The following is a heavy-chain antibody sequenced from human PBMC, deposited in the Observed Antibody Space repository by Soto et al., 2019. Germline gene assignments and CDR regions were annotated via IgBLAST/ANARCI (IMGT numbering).Heavy chain of an antibody. CDR1: GYTFTSYG. CDR3: ARDGGYYYDSSGYYWFDP. J-gene: IGHJ5*02. CDR2: ISAYNGNT. V-gene: IGHV1-18*01. Sequence: ASVKGSCKTSGYTFTSYGISWVRQATGQGLEWMGWISAYNGNTNYAQKLQGRVTMTTDTSTSTAYMELRSLRSDDTAVYYCARDGGYYYDSSGYYWFDPWGQGTLVTVSS. D-gene: IGHD3-22*01.